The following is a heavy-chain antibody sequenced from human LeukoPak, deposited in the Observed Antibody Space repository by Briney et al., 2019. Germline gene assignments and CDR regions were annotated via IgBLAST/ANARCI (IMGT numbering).Heavy chain of an antibody. Sequence: GGSLRLSCAASGFTFGSYEMNWVRQAPGKGLEWVSYISSSGSTIYYADSVKGRFTISRDNAKNSLYLQMNSLRAEDTAAYYCAREAAGRSEDDYWGQGTLVTVSS. V-gene: IGHV3-48*03. D-gene: IGHD6-19*01. CDR3: AREAAGRSEDDY. J-gene: IGHJ4*02. CDR1: GFTFGSYE. CDR2: ISSSGSTI.